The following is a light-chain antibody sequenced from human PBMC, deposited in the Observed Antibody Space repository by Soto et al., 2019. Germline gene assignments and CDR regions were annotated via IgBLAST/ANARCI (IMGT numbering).Light chain of an antibody. Sequence: DIQMTQSPSSMTAPVGDRVTITCRASQDIITWLAWYQQKPGKAPNLLIYTGSNLQSGVPSRFSGSGSGTHFTLTISSLQPEDLGTYYCQQNDSFPITVGQGTRLEI. CDR1: QDIITW. V-gene: IGKV1-12*01. CDR2: TGS. CDR3: QQNDSFPIT. J-gene: IGKJ5*01.